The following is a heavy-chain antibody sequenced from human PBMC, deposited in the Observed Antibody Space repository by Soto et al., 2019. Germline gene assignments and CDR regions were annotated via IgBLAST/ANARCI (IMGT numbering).Heavy chain of an antibody. CDR2: IYPGDSDT. J-gene: IGHJ4*02. CDR1: GYSFTSYW. V-gene: IGHV5-51*01. D-gene: IGHD2-15*01. CDR3: ARPRQHCSGGRCYIAY. Sequence: PGESLKICCKGSGYSFTSYWIGWVRQMPGKGLEWMGIIYPGDSDTRYSPSFQGQVTISADKSISTAYLQWSSLKASDTAMYYCARPRQHCSGGRCYIAYWGQGTLVTVSS.